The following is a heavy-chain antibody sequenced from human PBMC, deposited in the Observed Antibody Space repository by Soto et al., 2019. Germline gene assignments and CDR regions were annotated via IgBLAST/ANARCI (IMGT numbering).Heavy chain of an antibody. Sequence: QVQLVESGGGVVQRGRSLRLSCAASGFTFSSYGMHWVRQAPGKGLEWVAVISYDGSNKYYADSVKGRFTISRDNSKNTLYLQMNSLRAEDTAVYYCAKDRGYDRRLDVWGQGTTVTVSS. CDR1: GFTFSSYG. CDR3: AKDRGYDRRLDV. CDR2: ISYDGSNK. J-gene: IGHJ6*02. D-gene: IGHD3-22*01. V-gene: IGHV3-30*18.